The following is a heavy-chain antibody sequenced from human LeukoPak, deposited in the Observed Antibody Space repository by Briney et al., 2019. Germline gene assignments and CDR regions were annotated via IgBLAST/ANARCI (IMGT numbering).Heavy chain of an antibody. CDR2: SVISVGGSTT. CDR3: AKQLRVYYYMDV. CDR1: GFTFSSYG. D-gene: IGHD4-23*01. V-gene: IGHV3-23*01. J-gene: IGHJ6*03. Sequence: GGSLRLSCAASGFTFSSYGMSWVRQAPGKGLEWVSASVISVGGSTTYYADSVRGRFTISRDNSKNTLYLQMNSLRAEDTAVYYCAKQLRVYYYMDVWGKGTTVTVSS.